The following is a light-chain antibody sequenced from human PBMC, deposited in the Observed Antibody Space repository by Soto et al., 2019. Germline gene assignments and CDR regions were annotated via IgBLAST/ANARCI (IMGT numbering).Light chain of an antibody. Sequence: IVLTQSPGTLSLSPGERATLSCRASQSVSSSYLAWYQQKPGQAPRLLIYATSNRATGIPDRFSGSGSGADFTLTISRLEPEDFAVYYCQQYGNSPVFTFGPGTKVDIK. CDR1: QSVSSSY. V-gene: IGKV3-20*01. CDR3: QQYGNSPVFT. J-gene: IGKJ3*01. CDR2: ATS.